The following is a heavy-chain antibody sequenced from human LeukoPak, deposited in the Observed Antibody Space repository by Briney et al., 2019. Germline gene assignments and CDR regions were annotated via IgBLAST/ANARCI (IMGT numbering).Heavy chain of an antibody. CDR3: ARHFTGNFDY. V-gene: IGHV4-59*08. CDR1: GGSISSYY. CDR2: IYYSGST. J-gene: IGHJ4*02. Sequence: SETLSLTCTVSGGSISSYYWSWIRQPPGKGLEWIGYIYYSGSTNYNPSLKSRVTISVDTSKNQFSLKLSSVTAADTAVYYCARHFTGNFDYWGQGTLVTVSS. D-gene: IGHD4-11*01.